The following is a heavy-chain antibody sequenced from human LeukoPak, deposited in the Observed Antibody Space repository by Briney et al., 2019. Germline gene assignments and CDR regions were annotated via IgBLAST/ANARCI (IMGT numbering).Heavy chain of an antibody. J-gene: IGHJ1*01. CDR1: GFTFTDYA. D-gene: IGHD3-10*01. CDR2: ITGSGGST. Sequence: PGGSLRLSCAASGFTFTDYAMSWVRQAPGKGLEWVSGITGSGGSTYYAESVKGRFTISRDYSRNTLRLQMNSLTAADTAVYYCAQDAHYLESLNGASYFQNWGQGTLVTVSS. CDR3: AQDAHYLESLNGASYFQN. V-gene: IGHV3-23*01.